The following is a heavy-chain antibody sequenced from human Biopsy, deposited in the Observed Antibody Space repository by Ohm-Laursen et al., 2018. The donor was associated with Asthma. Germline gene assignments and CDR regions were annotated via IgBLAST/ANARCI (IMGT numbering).Heavy chain of an antibody. CDR1: GYTFIGCH. Sequence: ASVKASCKASGYTFIGCHIHWMRQAPGQGLEWMGRINPNSGGTNYAQKFQGRVTMTRDTSISTAYMEVSRLRSDDTAVYYCARGQKSAGDRWFAPWGQGTLVTVSS. D-gene: IGHD6-13*01. CDR2: INPNSGGT. J-gene: IGHJ5*02. CDR3: ARGQKSAGDRWFAP. V-gene: IGHV1-2*06.